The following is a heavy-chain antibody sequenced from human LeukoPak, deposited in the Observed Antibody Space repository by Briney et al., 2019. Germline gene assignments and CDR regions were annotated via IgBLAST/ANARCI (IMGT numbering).Heavy chain of an antibody. V-gene: IGHV3-21*01. CDR1: GFTFSTYI. CDR3: ARDTITMIVPAVVLDV. Sequence: PGGSLRLSCAASGFTFSTYIMNWVRQTPGKGLEWVSSIGTSTSYIYYADSVKGRFTISRDNAKNSLYLQMNSLRAEDTAVYHCARDTITMIVPAVVLDVWGKGTTVTISS. J-gene: IGHJ6*04. CDR2: IGTSTSYI. D-gene: IGHD3-22*01.